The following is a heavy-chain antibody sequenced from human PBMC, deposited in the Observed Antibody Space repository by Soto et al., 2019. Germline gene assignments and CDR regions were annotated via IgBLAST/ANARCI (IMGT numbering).Heavy chain of an antibody. D-gene: IGHD5-12*01. CDR2: IYHSGST. Sequence: QLQLKESGSGLVRPSQTMSLTCAVSGGSISSGGYSWSWIRQPPVKGLEWIGYIYHSGSTYYNPSSKGRATIAVDRSTNQFGLKLSSVTAEDTAVYYCAAGGGLPRYCWGQGTLVTVSS. J-gene: IGHJ4*02. V-gene: IGHV4-30-2*01. CDR1: GGSISSGGYS. CDR3: AAGGGLPRYC.